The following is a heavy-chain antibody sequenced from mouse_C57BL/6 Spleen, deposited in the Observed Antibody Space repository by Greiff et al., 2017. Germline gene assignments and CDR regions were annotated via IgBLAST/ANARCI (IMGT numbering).Heavy chain of an antibody. CDR2: ISDGGSYT. D-gene: IGHD1-1*01. CDR1: GFTFSSYA. CDR3: AREGYYGSSYWYFDV. J-gene: IGHJ1*03. Sequence: EVQLVESGGGLVKPGGSLKLSCAASGFTFSSYAMSWVRQTPEKRLEWVATISDGGSYTYYPDNVKGRSTISRDNAKNNLYLQMSQLKSENTAMYYGAREGYYGSSYWYFDVWGTGTTVTVAS. V-gene: IGHV5-4*01.